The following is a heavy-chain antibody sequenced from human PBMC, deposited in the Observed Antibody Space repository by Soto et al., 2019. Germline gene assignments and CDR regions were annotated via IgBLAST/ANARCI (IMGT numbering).Heavy chain of an antibody. CDR1: GYTFTSYD. CDR3: ARSQGSSTSLEIYYYYYYGMDV. J-gene: IGHJ6*02. V-gene: IGHV1-8*01. D-gene: IGHD2-2*01. CDR2: MNPNSGNT. Sequence: GASVKVSCKASGYTFTSYDINWVRQATGQGLEWMGWMNPNSGNTGYAQKFQGRVTMTRNTSISTAYMELSSLRSEDTAVYYCARSQGSSTSLEIYYYYYYGMDVWGQGTTVTVS.